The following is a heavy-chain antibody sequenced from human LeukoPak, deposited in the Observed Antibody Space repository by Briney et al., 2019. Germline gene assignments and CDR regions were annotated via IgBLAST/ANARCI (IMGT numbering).Heavy chain of an antibody. V-gene: IGHV1-18*04. CDR2: ISPYNGDT. CDR3: TRATGGLSDY. CDR1: GYIFTNYD. Sequence: ASVKVSCKTSGYIFTNYDINWVRQAPGQGLEWMGWISPYNGDTKYAQKFQDRVTMSTDTSTSTTYMELRSLRSDDTVVYYCTRATGGLSDYWGQGTLVTVSS. J-gene: IGHJ4*02. D-gene: IGHD1-1*01.